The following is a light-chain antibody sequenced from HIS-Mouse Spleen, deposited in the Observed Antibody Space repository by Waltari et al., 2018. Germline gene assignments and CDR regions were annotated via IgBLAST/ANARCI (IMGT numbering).Light chain of an antibody. V-gene: IGLV2-14*03. CDR3: SSYTSSSFNVV. J-gene: IGLJ2*01. CDR1: SSDVGGYNY. CDR2: DVS. Sequence: QSALTQPASVSGSPGQSITISCTGTSSDVGGYNYVAWYQQHPGKAPKLMIYDVSNRPSGVSNRFSGSKSGNTAPLTISGLQAEDEADYYCSSYTSSSFNVVFGGGTKLTVL.